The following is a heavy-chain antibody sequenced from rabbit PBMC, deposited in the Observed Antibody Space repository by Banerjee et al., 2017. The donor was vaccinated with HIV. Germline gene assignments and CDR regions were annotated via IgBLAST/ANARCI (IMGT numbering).Heavy chain of an antibody. Sequence: QEQLVESGGGLVKPGASLTLTCTASGFSFSSYYVMCWVRQAPGKGLEWIGCIDAGSGTTYYANWAKGRFTISKTSSTTVTPQMTSLTAADTATYFCARGSSGMTMRGIKLWGPGTLVTVS. J-gene: IGHJ4*01. CDR2: IDAGSGTT. V-gene: IGHV1S45*01. CDR1: GFSFSSYYV. CDR3: ARGSSGMTMRGIKL. D-gene: IGHD2-1*01.